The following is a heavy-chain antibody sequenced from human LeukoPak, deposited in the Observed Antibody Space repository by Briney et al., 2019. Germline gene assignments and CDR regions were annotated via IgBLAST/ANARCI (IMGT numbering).Heavy chain of an antibody. CDR2: INPNSGGT. CDR1: GYTFTGYY. CDR3: ARVMTFNWFDP. V-gene: IGHV1-2*02. Sequence: ASVKVSCKASGYTFTGYYMHWVRQAPGQGLEWMGWINPNSGGTKYAEKFQGRVTMTRDTSIDTAYMELSRLRSEDTAVYYCARVMTFNWFDPWGQGTLVTVSS. D-gene: IGHD3-22*01. J-gene: IGHJ5*02.